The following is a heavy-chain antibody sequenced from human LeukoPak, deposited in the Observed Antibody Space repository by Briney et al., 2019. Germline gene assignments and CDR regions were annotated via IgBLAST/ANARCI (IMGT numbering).Heavy chain of an antibody. CDR3: ARVSSWYYYYMDV. J-gene: IGHJ6*03. D-gene: IGHD6-13*01. Sequence: SETLSLTCAVYGGSFSGYYWSWIRQPPGKGLEWIGEINHSGSTNYNPSLKSRVTISVHTSKNQFSLKLSSVTAADTAVYYCARVSSWYYYYMDVWGKGNPGHRLL. CDR1: GGSFSGYY. V-gene: IGHV4-34*01. CDR2: INHSGST.